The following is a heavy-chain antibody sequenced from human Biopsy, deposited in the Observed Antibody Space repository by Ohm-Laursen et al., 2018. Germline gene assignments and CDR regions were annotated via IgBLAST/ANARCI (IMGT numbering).Heavy chain of an antibody. D-gene: IGHD5-24*01. V-gene: IGHV3-74*03. CDR1: GFTFSKSV. CDR3: ARGPSGVAIIG. Sequence: SLRLSCTASGFTFSKSVMHWVRQAPGKGLMWVSRIHGDERSATYAEPVKGRFTISRDNTKNTLHLQMNSLRVEDTVVYYCARGPSGVAIIGRGQGTLVTVSS. CDR2: IHGDERSA. J-gene: IGHJ4*02.